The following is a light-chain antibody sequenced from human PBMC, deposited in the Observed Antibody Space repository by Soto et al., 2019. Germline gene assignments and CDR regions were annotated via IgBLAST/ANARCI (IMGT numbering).Light chain of an antibody. V-gene: IGLV1-40*01. CDR3: QSYDSSLSGSV. J-gene: IGLJ2*01. Sequence: QSVLTQPPSVSGAPGQRVTISFTGSSSNIGAGYDVYWYQQLPGTAPKLLIYGNSNRPSGVPDRFSGSKSGTSASLAITGLQAEDEADYYCQSYDSSLSGSVFGGGTKLTVL. CDR1: SSNIGAGYD. CDR2: GNS.